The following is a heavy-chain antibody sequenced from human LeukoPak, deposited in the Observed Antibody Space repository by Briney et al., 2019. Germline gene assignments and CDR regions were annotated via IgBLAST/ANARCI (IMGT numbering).Heavy chain of an antibody. Sequence: GGSLRLSCAASGFTFSSYAMHWVRQAPGKGLEWVSYISGSSSPIFYADSVKGRFTISRDNAKNSLYLQMNSLRAEDTAVYYCARLPAYCSSTSCYYDYWGQGTLVTVSS. J-gene: IGHJ4*02. D-gene: IGHD2-2*01. CDR1: GFTFSSYA. CDR3: ARLPAYCSSTSCYYDY. V-gene: IGHV3-48*04. CDR2: ISGSSSPI.